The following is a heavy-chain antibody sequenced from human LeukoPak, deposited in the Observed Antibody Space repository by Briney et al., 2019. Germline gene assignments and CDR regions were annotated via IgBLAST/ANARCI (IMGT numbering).Heavy chain of an antibody. CDR1: GFTFSSYE. D-gene: IGHD3-22*01. CDR2: ISSSGSTI. Sequence: PVGSLRLSCAASGFTFSSYEMNWVRQAPGKGLEWVSYISSSGSTIYYADSVKGRFTISRDNAKNSLYLQMNSLRAEDTAVYYCARDRYYYDSSGYYFYDYWGQGTLVTVSS. V-gene: IGHV3-48*03. J-gene: IGHJ4*02. CDR3: ARDRYYYDSSGYYFYDY.